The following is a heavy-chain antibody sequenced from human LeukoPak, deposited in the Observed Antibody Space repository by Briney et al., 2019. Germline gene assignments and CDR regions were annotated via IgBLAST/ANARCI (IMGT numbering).Heavy chain of an antibody. J-gene: IGHJ3*02. Sequence: ASVKVSCKASGYTFTSYYMHWVRQAPGQGLEWMGIINPSGGSTSYAQKFQGRVTMTRDTSTSTVHMELSSLRSEDTAVYYCARGQYYSDTINFYSRHDAFDILGQGTMVTVSS. CDR1: GYTFTSYY. D-gene: IGHD3-22*01. V-gene: IGHV1-46*01. CDR2: INPSGGST. CDR3: ARGQYYSDTINFYSRHDAFDI.